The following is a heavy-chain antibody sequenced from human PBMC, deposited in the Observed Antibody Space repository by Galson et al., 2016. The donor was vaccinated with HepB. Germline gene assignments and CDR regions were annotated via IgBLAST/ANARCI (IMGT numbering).Heavy chain of an antibody. CDR3: ARVESDTALTTRDY. CDR1: GYSFTDYW. J-gene: IGHJ4*02. CDR2: VAPSDSHV. D-gene: IGHD5-18*01. V-gene: IGHV5-10-1*01. Sequence: QSGAEVKKPGESLRISCEGSGYSFTDYWITWVRQMPGKGLEWMGRVAPSDSHVNYSPSFQGHVTISADKSINTAYLYGSSLKASDTAIYFCARVESDTALTTRDYWGQGTLVTVSS.